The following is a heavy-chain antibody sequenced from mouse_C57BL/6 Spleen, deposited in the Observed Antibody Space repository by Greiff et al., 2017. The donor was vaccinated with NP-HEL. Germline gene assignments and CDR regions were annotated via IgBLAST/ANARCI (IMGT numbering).Heavy chain of an antibody. CDR1: GYSITSGYY. D-gene: IGHD1-1*01. J-gene: IGHJ1*03. CDR3: ARGDTTGYFDV. Sequence: VQLKESGPGLVKPSQSLSLTCSVTGYSITSGYYWNWIRQFPGNKLEWMGYISYDGSNNYNPSLKNRISITRDTSKNQFFLKLNSVTTEDTATYYGARGDTTGYFDVWGTGTTVTVSS. CDR2: ISYDGSN. V-gene: IGHV3-6*01.